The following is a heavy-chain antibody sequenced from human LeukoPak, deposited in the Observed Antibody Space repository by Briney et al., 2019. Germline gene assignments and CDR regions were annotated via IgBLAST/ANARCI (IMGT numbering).Heavy chain of an antibody. J-gene: IGHJ4*02. CDR1: GFTFSSYA. CDR3: AKGGFMAVADDPFDY. D-gene: IGHD6-19*01. Sequence: PGGSLRLSCAASGFTFSSYAISWVRQAPGKGLEWVSVISGSGDGTYYADSVKGRFTISRDHSKNTLYLQMNSLRADDTAVYYCAKGGFMAVADDPFDYWGQGTLVTVSS. V-gene: IGHV3-23*01. CDR2: ISGSGDGT.